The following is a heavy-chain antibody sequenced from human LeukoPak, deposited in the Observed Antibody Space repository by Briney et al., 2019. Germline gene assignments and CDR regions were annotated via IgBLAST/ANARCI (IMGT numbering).Heavy chain of an antibody. D-gene: IGHD6-6*01. J-gene: IGHJ3*02. CDR1: GYSFTSYW. CDR2: IYPGDSDT. CDR3: AGIYSSSSSAFDI. Sequence: GESLKISCKGSGYSFTSYWIGWVRQMPGKGLEWMGIIYPGDSDTGYSPSFQGQVTISADKSISTAYLQWSSLKASDTAMYYCAGIYSSSSSAFDIWGQGTMVTVSS. V-gene: IGHV5-51*01.